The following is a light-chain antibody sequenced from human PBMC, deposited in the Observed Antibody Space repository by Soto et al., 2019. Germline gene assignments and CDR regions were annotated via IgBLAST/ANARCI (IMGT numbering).Light chain of an antibody. CDR2: DNN. CDR1: NSNIGAGSD. CDR3: QSYDGRLSGYV. V-gene: IGLV1-40*01. Sequence: QSVLTQPPSVSGAPGQRVTISCTGSNSNIGAGSDVHWYQQLPGTAPKLLMCDNNNRPSGVPDRFSGSKSGTSASLAITGLQDEDEADYYCQSYDGRLSGYVFGTGTKVTVL. J-gene: IGLJ1*01.